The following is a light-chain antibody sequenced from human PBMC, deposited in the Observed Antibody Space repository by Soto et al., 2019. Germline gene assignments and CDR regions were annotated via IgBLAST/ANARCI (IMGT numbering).Light chain of an antibody. Sequence: EIVMTQSPATLSVSPGERATLSCWASQSVGSNLAWYQQKPGQAPRLLIYGASTRATGIPARFSGSGSGTEFTLTISSLQSEEGALYYCQHYHNWPPWTFGRGTKV. CDR3: QHYHNWPPWT. V-gene: IGKV3-15*01. CDR1: QSVGSN. CDR2: GAS. J-gene: IGKJ1*01.